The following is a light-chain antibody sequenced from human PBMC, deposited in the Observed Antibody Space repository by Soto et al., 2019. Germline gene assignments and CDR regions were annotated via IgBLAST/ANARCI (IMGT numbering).Light chain of an antibody. CDR1: QSVLYSSTDKNF. Sequence: DIVMTQSPDSLAVSLGEMATINCKSSQSVLYSSTDKNFLAWYQQKSGQPPQLLFYWASTRESRVPDRFSGSGSGTDFTLTISSLQAVDVAVYYCQHYYSTPPTFGQGTKVEIK. CDR3: QHYYSTPPT. V-gene: IGKV4-1*01. CDR2: WAS. J-gene: IGKJ1*01.